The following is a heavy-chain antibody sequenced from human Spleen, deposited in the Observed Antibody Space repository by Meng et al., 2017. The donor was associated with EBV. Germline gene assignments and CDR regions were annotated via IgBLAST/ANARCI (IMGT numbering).Heavy chain of an antibody. CDR1: GFPLCIRGVG. Sequence: QIPLNESGPHVVNPTQTLTLLCTISGFPLCIRGVGVGWIRQPPGKALEWLAIIYWDDDERYSPSLKSRLTITKDISKNQVILTMTNMDPVDTATYYCAHRLVRRYFDYWGQGTLVTVSS. D-gene: IGHD6-13*01. CDR2: IYWDDDE. V-gene: IGHV2-5*02. CDR3: AHRLVRRYFDY. J-gene: IGHJ4*02.